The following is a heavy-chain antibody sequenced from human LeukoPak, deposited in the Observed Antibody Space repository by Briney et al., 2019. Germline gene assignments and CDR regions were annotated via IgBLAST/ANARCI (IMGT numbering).Heavy chain of an antibody. J-gene: IGHJ6*02. V-gene: IGHV3-30*18. CDR3: AKYSSSSNYYFGMDV. CDR1: GFAFSNYG. D-gene: IGHD6-6*01. CDR2: ISYDGSNK. Sequence: GGSLRLSCAASGFAFSNYGMHWVRQAPGKELEWVTVISYDGSNKHYVDSVKGRFTISRDNSKNTLYLQMNSLRAEDTAVYYCAKYSSSSNYYFGMDVWGQGTTVTVSS.